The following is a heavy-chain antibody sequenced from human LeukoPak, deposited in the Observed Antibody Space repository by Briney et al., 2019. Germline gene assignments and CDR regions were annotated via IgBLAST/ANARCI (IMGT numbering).Heavy chain of an antibody. CDR2: INNDGSST. CDR3: AREVYDTSGYYLDS. CDR1: GFTFSNYW. Sequence: GGSLRLSCAASGFTFSNYWMHWVRHGPGKGLVWVSRINNDGSSTSYADSVKGRFTVSRDNSKNTMSLQMNSLRAEDTAVYYCAREVYDTSGYYLDSWGQGTLVTVSA. V-gene: IGHV3-74*01. D-gene: IGHD3-22*01. J-gene: IGHJ4*02.